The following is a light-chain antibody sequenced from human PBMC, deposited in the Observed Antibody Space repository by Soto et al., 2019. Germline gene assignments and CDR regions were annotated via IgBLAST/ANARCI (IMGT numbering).Light chain of an antibody. CDR1: SSDVGSYNL. V-gene: IGLV2-23*01. CDR3: CSYAGRSTYV. Sequence: QSALTQPASVSGAPGQSITISCTGTSSDVGSYNLVSWYQQHPGKAPKLMIYEGSKRPSGVSNRFSGSKSGNTASLTISGLQAEEEDDYYCCSYAGRSTYVFGTGTKVTVL. J-gene: IGLJ1*01. CDR2: EGS.